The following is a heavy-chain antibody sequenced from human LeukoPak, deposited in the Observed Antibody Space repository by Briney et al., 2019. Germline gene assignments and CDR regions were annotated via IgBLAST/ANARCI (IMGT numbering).Heavy chain of an antibody. CDR2: IYTSGST. CDR3: ASSNALVWGYFDY. J-gene: IGHJ4*02. Sequence: RASETLTLTCTVSGGSISSGSYYWSWIRQPAGKGLVWIGRIYTSGSTNYNPSLKSRVTISVDTSKDQFSLRLSSVTAADTAVYYCASSNALVWGYFDYWGQGTLVTVSS. CDR1: GGSISSGSYY. V-gene: IGHV4-61*02. D-gene: IGHD7-27*01.